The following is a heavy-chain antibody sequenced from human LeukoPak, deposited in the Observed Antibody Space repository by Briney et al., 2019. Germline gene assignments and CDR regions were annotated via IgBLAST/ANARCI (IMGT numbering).Heavy chain of an antibody. D-gene: IGHD3-22*01. V-gene: IGHV1-2*02. CDR2: INTNSGGT. J-gene: IGHJ3*02. CDR1: AYTFTVYY. CDR3: WVVITHHSFDI. Sequence: ASVMVSSTDSAYTFTVYYMQWVRRAPGQGGGGLGWINTNSGGTKYAKKFQGRVTMTRDTSITTAYMELSRLRSDDTAVYYCWVVITHHSFDIWGQGTMVTVSS.